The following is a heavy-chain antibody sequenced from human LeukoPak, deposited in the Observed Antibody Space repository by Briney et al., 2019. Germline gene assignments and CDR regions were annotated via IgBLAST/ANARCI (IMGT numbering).Heavy chain of an antibody. CDR2: ISAYNGNT. J-gene: IGHJ4*02. Sequence: ASVKVSCKASGYTFTSYGISWVRQAPGQGLEWMGWISAYNGNTNYAQKLQGRVTMTTDTSTSTAYMELRSLRSEDTAVYYCARGEYYYDSSGYLDYWGQGTLVTVSS. D-gene: IGHD3-22*01. V-gene: IGHV1-18*01. CDR1: GYTFTSYG. CDR3: ARGEYYYDSSGYLDY.